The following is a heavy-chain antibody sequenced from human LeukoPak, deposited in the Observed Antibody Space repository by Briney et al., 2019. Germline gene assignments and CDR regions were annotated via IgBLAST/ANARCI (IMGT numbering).Heavy chain of an antibody. J-gene: IGHJ4*02. CDR2: IRSTANGYAT. CDR3: TGNYYGSGSYADFDY. D-gene: IGHD3-10*01. V-gene: IGHV3-73*01. CDR1: GFTFSGSA. Sequence: GGTLRLSCAASGFTFSGSALHWVRQASGKWLEWVGRIRSTANGYATAYAASVKGRFTISRDDSKNTAYLQMDSLKTEDTAVYYCTGNYYGSGSYADFDYWGQGTLVTVSS.